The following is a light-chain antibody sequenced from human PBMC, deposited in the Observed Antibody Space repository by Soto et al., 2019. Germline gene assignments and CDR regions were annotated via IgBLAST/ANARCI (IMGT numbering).Light chain of an antibody. V-gene: IGLV2-11*01. CDR1: SSDVGGYNY. Sequence: QSALTQPRSVSGSPGQSVTISCSGTSSDVGGYNYVSWYQQHPGKAPKLMIYDVGKRPSGVPDRFSGSKSGNTASLTISGLQAEDEADYYCCSYAGTYTFSYVFGTGTQLTVL. J-gene: IGLJ1*01. CDR2: DVG. CDR3: CSYAGTYTFSYV.